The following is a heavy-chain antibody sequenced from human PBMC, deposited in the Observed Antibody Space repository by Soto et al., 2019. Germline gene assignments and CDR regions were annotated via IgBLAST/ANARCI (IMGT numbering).Heavy chain of an antibody. CDR2: IYYSGST. CDR1: GGSISSYY. Sequence: SETLSLTCTVSGGSISSYYWSWSRQPPGKGLEWIGYIYYSGSTNYNPSLKSRVTISVDTSKNQFSLKLSSVTAADTAVYYCARDPSYLGYFDYWGQGTLVTVSS. CDR3: ARDPSYLGYFDY. D-gene: IGHD7-27*01. J-gene: IGHJ4*02. V-gene: IGHV4-59*01.